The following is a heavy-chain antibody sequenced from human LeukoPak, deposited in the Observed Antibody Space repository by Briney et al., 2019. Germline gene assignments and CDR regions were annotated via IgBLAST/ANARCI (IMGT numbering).Heavy chain of an antibody. D-gene: IGHD3-22*01. Sequence: GGSLRLSCAASGFTFDDSGMSWVRQAPGKGLEWVSGINWNGGSTGYADSVKGRFTISRDNAKNSLYLQMNSLRAEDTALYHCARCIRDSSGYYFDYWGQGTLVTVSS. J-gene: IGHJ4*02. V-gene: IGHV3-20*01. CDR3: ARCIRDSSGYYFDY. CDR2: INWNGGST. CDR1: GFTFDDSG.